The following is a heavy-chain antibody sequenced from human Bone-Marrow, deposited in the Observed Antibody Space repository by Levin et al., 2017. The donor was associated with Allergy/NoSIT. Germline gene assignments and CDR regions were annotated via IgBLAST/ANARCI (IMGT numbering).Heavy chain of an antibody. CDR3: ARKIFGVVDWFDP. J-gene: IGHJ5*02. V-gene: IGHV3-11*01. CDR2: ISTTGSTI. Sequence: KGLEWVSYISTTGSTIYYADSVKGRFTISRDNAKNSLYLQMNRLRAEDTAVYYCARKIFGVVDWFDPWGQGTLVTVSS. D-gene: IGHD3-3*01.